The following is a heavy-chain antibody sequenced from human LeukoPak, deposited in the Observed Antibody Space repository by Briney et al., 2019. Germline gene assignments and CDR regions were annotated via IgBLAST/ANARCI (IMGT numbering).Heavy chain of an antibody. D-gene: IGHD3-9*01. CDR2: VCTSGSS. Sequence: PSQTLSLTCSVSGRSINSGSFCWNWIRQPAEKGLEWIGRVCTSGSSNYNPSLKSRVSISVDTSKNQFSLKLSSVTAADTAVYYCARRRRYFDWLPSYYFDYWGQGTLVTVSS. CDR1: GRSINSGSFC. CDR3: ARRRRYFDWLPSYYFDY. J-gene: IGHJ4*02. V-gene: IGHV4-61*02.